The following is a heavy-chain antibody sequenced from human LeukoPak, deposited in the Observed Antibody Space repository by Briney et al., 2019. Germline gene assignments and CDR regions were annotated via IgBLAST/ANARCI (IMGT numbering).Heavy chain of an antibody. CDR3: ARGSLRRPLAEWLLDDAFDI. V-gene: IGHV4-30-2*01. CDR2: IYHSGST. Sequence: PSETLSLTCAVSGGSNSSGGYSWSWIRQPPGKGLEWIGYIYHSGSTYYNPSLKSRITISVDRSKNQFSLKLSSVTAADTAVYYCARGSLRRPLAEWLLDDAFDIWGQGTMVTVSS. D-gene: IGHD3-3*01. CDR1: GGSNSSGGYS. J-gene: IGHJ3*02.